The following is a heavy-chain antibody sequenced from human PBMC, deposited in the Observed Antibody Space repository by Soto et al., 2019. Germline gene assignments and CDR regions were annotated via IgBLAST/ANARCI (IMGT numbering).Heavy chain of an antibody. Sequence: PLETLSLTRTVSGGSISSGGYYWSWIRQHPGKGLEWIGYIYHSGSTYYNPSLKSRVTISVDTSKNQFSLRLSSVTAADTAVYYCARRITMVRGTENWFDPWGQGTLVTVSS. D-gene: IGHD3-10*01. V-gene: IGHV4-31*03. CDR1: GGSISSGGYY. CDR2: IYHSGST. CDR3: ARRITMVRGTENWFDP. J-gene: IGHJ5*02.